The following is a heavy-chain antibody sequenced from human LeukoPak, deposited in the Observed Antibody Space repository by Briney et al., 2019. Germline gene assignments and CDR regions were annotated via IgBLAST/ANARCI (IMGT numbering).Heavy chain of an antibody. CDR3: TTDTHYDILTGYFDY. D-gene: IGHD3-9*01. CDR1: GFTFSNAW. CDR2: IKSKTDGGTT. J-gene: IGHJ4*02. Sequence: GGSLRLSCAASGFTFSNAWMSWVRQAPGKGLEWVGRIKSKTDGGTTDYAAPVKGRFTISRDDSKNTLYLQMNSLKTGDTAVYYCTTDTHYDILTGYFDYWGQGTLVTVSS. V-gene: IGHV3-15*01.